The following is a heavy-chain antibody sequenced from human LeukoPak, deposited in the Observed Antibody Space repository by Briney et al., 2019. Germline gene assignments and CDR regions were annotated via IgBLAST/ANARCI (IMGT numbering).Heavy chain of an antibody. CDR3: ARHVSGYLRFGEYFDY. Sequence: GSLRLSCAASGFTFSDYYMSWIRQPPGKGLEWIGEINHSGSTNYNPSLKSRVTISVDTSKNQFSLKLSSVTAADTAVYYCARHVSGYLRFGEYFDYWGQGTLVTVSS. D-gene: IGHD3-10*01. V-gene: IGHV4-34*01. CDR2: INHSGST. J-gene: IGHJ4*02. CDR1: GFTFSDYY.